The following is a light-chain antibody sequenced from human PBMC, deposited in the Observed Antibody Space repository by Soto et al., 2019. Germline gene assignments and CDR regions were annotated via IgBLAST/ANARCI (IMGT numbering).Light chain of an antibody. Sequence: EIVMTQSPATLSVSPGERATLSCRASQSVSSNLAWYQQKPGQAPRLLIYGASTRATGIPARFSGSGSGTEFTLTISSLQSEDFAVYYCQQYNNWTQNFGGGTKV. CDR2: GAS. V-gene: IGKV3-15*01. CDR1: QSVSSN. CDR3: QQYNNWTQN. J-gene: IGKJ4*01.